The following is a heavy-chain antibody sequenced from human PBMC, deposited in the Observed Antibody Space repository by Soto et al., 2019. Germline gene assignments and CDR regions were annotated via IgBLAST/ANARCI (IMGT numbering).Heavy chain of an antibody. CDR1: GGTFSSYA. CDR2: IIPIFGTA. J-gene: IGHJ4*02. CDR3: ARVVGRDNNEDYYDSSGYLDY. D-gene: IGHD3-22*01. Sequence: VQLVQSGAEVKKPGSSVKVSCKASGGTFSSYAISWVRQAPGQGLEWMGGIIPIFGTANYAQKFQGRVTITADESTSTAYMELSSLRSEDTAVYYCARVVGRDNNEDYYDSSGYLDYWGQGTLVTVSS. V-gene: IGHV1-69*01.